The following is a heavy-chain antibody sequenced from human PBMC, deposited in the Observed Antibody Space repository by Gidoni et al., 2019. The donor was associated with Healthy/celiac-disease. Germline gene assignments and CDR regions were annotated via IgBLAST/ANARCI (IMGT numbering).Heavy chain of an antibody. CDR3: ARRRADDAFDI. V-gene: IGHV4-39*01. J-gene: IGHJ3*02. Sequence: QLQLQESGPGLVKPSETLSLTCTVSGGSISSSSYYWGWIRQHPGTGLEWIGSIYYSGSTYYNPSLKSRVTISVDTSKNQFSLKLSSVTAADTAVYYCARRRADDAFDIWGQGTMVTVSS. CDR2: IYYSGST. CDR1: GGSISSSSYY.